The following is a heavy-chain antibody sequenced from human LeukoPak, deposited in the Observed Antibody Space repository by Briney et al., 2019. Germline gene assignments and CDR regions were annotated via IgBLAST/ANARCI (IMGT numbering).Heavy chain of an antibody. CDR2: IDPSDSYT. D-gene: IGHD3-9*01. J-gene: IGHJ4*02. V-gene: IGHV5-10-1*01. CDR3: ARLPLTYYDILTGYPFDY. Sequence: GESLKISCKGSGYSFTSYWIGWVRQMPGKGLEWMGRIDPSDSYTNYSPSFQGHVTISADKSISTAYLQWSSLKASDTAMYYCARLPLTYYDILTGYPFDYWGQGTLVTVSS. CDR1: GYSFTSYW.